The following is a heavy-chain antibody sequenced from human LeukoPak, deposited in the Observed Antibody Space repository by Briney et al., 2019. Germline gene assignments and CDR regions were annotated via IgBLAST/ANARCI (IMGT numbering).Heavy chain of an antibody. CDR3: ARDTTVTADY. CDR2: INPSGGST. CDR1: EYTFTSYY. J-gene: IGHJ4*02. D-gene: IGHD4-17*01. Sequence: GASVKVSCKASEYTFTSYYMHWVRQAPGQGPEWMGMINPSGGSTSYAQKFQGRVTMTRDTSTSTVYMELRSLRSEDTAVYYCARDTTVTADYWGQGTLVTVSS. V-gene: IGHV1-46*01.